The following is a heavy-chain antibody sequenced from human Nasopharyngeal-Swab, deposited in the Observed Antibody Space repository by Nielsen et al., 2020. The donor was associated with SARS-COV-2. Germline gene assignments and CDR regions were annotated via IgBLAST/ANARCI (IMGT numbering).Heavy chain of an antibody. J-gene: IGHJ6*02. CDR2: IGSFGSTI. CDR3: ARGDSSGLPQAVYGMDV. CDR1: GLSPSSYE. V-gene: IGHV3-48*03. Sequence: GGSLRPSCAASGLSPSSYEMNWVPQAPGKGLEWVSYIGSFGSTIYSDSVKGRITVSRDNAKNSLYLQMNSLRAEDTAVYYCARGDSSGLPQAVYGMDVWGQGTTVSVSS. D-gene: IGHD3-22*01.